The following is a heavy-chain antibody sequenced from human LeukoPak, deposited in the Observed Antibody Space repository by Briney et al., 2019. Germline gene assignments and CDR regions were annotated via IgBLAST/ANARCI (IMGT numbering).Heavy chain of an antibody. CDR3: ARDIAAAGLDY. V-gene: IGHV3-11*01. CDR1: GFTFSDYY. CDR2: ISSSGSTI. D-gene: IGHD6-13*01. J-gene: IGHJ4*02. Sequence: GGSLRLSCAASGFTFSDYYMSWIRQAPGKGLEWVSYISSSGSTIYYADSVKGRFTISRDNSKNTLYLQMNSLRAEDTAVYYCARDIAAAGLDYWGQGTLVTVSS.